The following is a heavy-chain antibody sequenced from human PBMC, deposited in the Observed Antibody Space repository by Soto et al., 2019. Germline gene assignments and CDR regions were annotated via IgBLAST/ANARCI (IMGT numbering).Heavy chain of an antibody. CDR3: AKDPRGVNFLSDNWFDP. J-gene: IGHJ5*02. CDR1: GFTFSSYA. D-gene: IGHD3-3*01. CDR2: ISGSGGST. Sequence: GGSLRLSCAASGFTFSSYAMSWVRQAPGKGLEWVSAISGSGGSTYYADSVKGRFTISRDNSKNTLYLQMNSLRAEDTAVYYCAKDPRGVNFLSDNWFDPWGQGTLVTVSS. V-gene: IGHV3-23*01.